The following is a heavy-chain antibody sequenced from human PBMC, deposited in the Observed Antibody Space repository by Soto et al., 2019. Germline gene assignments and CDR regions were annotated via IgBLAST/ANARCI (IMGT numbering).Heavy chain of an antibody. Sequence: PSETLSLTCAAYGGSFSGYYWSWIRQPPGKGLEWIGEINHSGSTNYNPSLKSRVTISVDTSKNQFSLKLSSVTAADTAVYYCASDFWSGYSFDYWGQGTLVTVSS. J-gene: IGHJ4*02. D-gene: IGHD3-3*01. CDR1: GGSFSGYY. V-gene: IGHV4-34*01. CDR3: ASDFWSGYSFDY. CDR2: INHSGST.